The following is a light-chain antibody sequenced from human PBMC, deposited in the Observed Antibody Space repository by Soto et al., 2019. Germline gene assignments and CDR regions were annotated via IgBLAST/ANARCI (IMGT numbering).Light chain of an antibody. CDR3: PQYSSDSPLT. Sequence: DIQMTQSPSTLSASVGDRVTITCRASQSITNWLAWDQQKPGKAPKLLVYDASSLESGVPSRFSGSGSGTEFTLTISSLQPHDFASYYCPQYSSDSPLTFGPGIRVDIK. CDR2: DAS. CDR1: QSITNW. V-gene: IGKV1-5*01. J-gene: IGKJ3*01.